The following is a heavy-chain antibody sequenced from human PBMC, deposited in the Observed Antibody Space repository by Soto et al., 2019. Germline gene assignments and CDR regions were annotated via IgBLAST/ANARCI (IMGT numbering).Heavy chain of an antibody. V-gene: IGHV3-23*01. CDR3: AKDIGYSSSWYVSVYFDY. J-gene: IGHJ4*02. CDR2: ISGSGGST. Sequence: GGSLRLSCAASGFTFSSYAMSWVRQAPGKGLEWVSAISGSGGSTYYADSVKGRFTISRDNSKNTLYLQMNSLRAEDTAVYYCAKDIGYSSSWYVSVYFDYWGQGTLVTVSS. CDR1: GFTFSSYA. D-gene: IGHD6-13*01.